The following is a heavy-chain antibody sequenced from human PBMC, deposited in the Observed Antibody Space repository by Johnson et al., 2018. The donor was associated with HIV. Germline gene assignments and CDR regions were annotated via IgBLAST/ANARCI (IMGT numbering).Heavy chain of an antibody. CDR2: VKSKTDGGTI. J-gene: IGHJ3*02. Sequence: VQLVESGGGSVKSGGSLRVSCAASGFTFSNAWMSWVRQAPGKGLEWVGRVKSKTDGGTIDYAAAVKGRFIISRDDSKNTLYLQMNGLKTEDTALYYCARDPDDYGDLLGYIGAFDIWGQGTMVTVSS. CDR3: ARDPDDYGDLLGYIGAFDI. CDR1: GFTFSNAW. D-gene: IGHD4-17*01. V-gene: IGHV3-15*01.